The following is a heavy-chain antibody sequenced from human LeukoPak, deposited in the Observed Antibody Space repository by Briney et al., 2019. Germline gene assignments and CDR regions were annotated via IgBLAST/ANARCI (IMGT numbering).Heavy chain of an antibody. J-gene: IGHJ1*01. D-gene: IGHD3-22*01. CDR3: ARYRNYYDSSGYYYVEYFQH. CDR2: INPNSGGT. V-gene: IGHV1-2*02. Sequence: ASVKVSCKASGYTFTGYYMHWVRQAPGQGLEWMGWINPNSGGTNYAQKFQGRVTMTRDTSISTACMELSRLRSDDTAVYYCARYRNYYDSSGYYYVEYFQHWGQGTLVTVSS. CDR1: GYTFTGYY.